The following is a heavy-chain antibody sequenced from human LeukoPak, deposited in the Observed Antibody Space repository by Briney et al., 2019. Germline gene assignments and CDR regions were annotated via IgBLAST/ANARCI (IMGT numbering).Heavy chain of an antibody. CDR3: ARVVGAPYYFDY. V-gene: IGHV3-21*01. D-gene: IGHD1-26*01. J-gene: IGHJ4*02. CDR1: GFTFSIYS. Sequence: PGGSLRLSCAASGFTFSIYSMNWVRQAPGRGREGVSSISSSSSYIYYADSVKGRFTISRDNAKNSLYLQMNSLRAEDTAVYYCARVVGAPYYFDYWGQGTLVTVSS. CDR2: ISSSSSYI.